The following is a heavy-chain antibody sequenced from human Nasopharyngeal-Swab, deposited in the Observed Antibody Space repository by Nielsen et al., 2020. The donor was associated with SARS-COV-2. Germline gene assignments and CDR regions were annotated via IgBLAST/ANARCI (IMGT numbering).Heavy chain of an antibody. CDR1: GFTFSDSA. V-gene: IGHV3-73*01. CDR3: TRCGGGCYSGRDY. J-gene: IGHJ4*02. D-gene: IGHD2-15*01. Sequence: GGSLRLSCAASGFTFSDSAIHWVRQAPGKGLEWVGRIRSKGNNYATAYAATVKGRFTIFREDPTNTAYMQMNSLKTEDTAVYYCTRCGGGCYSGRDYWGQVTLVTVSS. CDR2: IRSKGNNYAT.